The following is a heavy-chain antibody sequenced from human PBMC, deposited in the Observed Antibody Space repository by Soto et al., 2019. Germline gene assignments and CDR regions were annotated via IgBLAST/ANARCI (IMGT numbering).Heavy chain of an antibody. CDR2: ISCCGGST. CDR3: AKADGEQWLIPHLDN. V-gene: IGHV3-23*01. Sequence: EVQLLESGGGVVQPGWSLRLSCEASGFNFKKFAMGWVRQAPGEGLEWVSGISCCGGSTFYADSVKGRFSLARDDSKNTLSLQLNSLRVEDTAHYYCAKADGEQWLIPHLDNWGQGTLVTVS. CDR1: GFNFKKFA. J-gene: IGHJ4*02. D-gene: IGHD6-19*01.